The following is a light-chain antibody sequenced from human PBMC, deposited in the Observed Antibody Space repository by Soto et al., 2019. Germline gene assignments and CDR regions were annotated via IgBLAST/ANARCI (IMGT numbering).Light chain of an antibody. CDR2: GAT. J-gene: IGKJ2*01. V-gene: IGKV3-20*01. CDR3: QLYGSCPYT. Sequence: EMVLTQSPGTLSFSPGERATLSCRASQSVSSSYLAWYQQKPGQAPRLLIYGATSRATCIPDRFKGRGSGTDFTLTISTREREDFAVYYCQLYGSCPYTFVQGTKLQMK. CDR1: QSVSSSY.